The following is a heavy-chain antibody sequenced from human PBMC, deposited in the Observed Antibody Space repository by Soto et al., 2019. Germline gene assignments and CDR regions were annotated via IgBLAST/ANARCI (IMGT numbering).Heavy chain of an antibody. J-gene: IGHJ2*01. CDR1: GYTFTSYY. CDR3: AMGIGGSYRPRRTRYWYFDL. CDR2: INPSGGST. Sequence: QVQLVQSGAEVKKPGASVKVSCKASGYTFTSYYMHWVRQAPGQGLEWMGIINPSGGSTSYAQKFQGRVTMTRDTSTSTVYMELSSLRSEDTAVYYCAMGIGGSYRPRRTRYWYFDLWGRGTLVTVSS. V-gene: IGHV1-46*03. D-gene: IGHD3-16*02.